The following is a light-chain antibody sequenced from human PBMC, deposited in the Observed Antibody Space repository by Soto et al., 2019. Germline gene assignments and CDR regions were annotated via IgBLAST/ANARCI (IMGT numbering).Light chain of an antibody. V-gene: IGLV2-14*01. J-gene: IGLJ2*01. Sequence: QSALTQPASVSGSPGQSITISCTGSSSDVGGYDYVSWYQQYPGKAPKLIIYGVGNRPSGTSSRFAGSKSGDTASLTISGLQAEDEADYYCQSYDSSLSGAVFGGGTKLTVL. CDR3: QSYDSSLSGAV. CDR1: SSDVGGYDY. CDR2: GVG.